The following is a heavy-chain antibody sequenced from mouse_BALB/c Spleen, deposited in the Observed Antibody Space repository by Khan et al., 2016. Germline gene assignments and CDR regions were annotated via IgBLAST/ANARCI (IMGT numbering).Heavy chain of an antibody. D-gene: IGHD2-4*01. J-gene: IGHJ4*01. Sequence: EVKLEESGGGLVQPKGSLKLSCAASGFTFNTYAMNWVRQAPGKGLEWVARIRSKSNNYATYYADSVKDRFTISRDDSQSMLYLQMNNLKTDDTAMYYCVGYDYDYWGQGTSVTVSS. CDR1: GFTFNTYA. CDR3: VGYDYDY. V-gene: IGHV10-1*02. CDR2: IRSKSNNYAT.